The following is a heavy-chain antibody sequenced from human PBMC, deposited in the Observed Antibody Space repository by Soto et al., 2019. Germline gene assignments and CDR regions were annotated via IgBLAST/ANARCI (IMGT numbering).Heavy chain of an antibody. CDR1: GYTFTGYY. Sequence: QVQLVQSGAEVKKPGASVKVSCKASGYTFTGYYMHWVRQAPGQGLEWMGWINPNSGGTNYAQKFQGRVTLTRDTSISTAYLELSRLRADVTAVYYCARTTVTPYYDGMDVWGQGTTVTVSS. J-gene: IGHJ6*02. V-gene: IGHV1-2*02. CDR2: INPNSGGT. D-gene: IGHD4-17*01. CDR3: ARTTVTPYYDGMDV.